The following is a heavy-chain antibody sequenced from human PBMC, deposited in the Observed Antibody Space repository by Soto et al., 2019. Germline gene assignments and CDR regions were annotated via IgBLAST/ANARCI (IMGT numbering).Heavy chain of an antibody. D-gene: IGHD3-9*01. J-gene: IGHJ4*02. CDR2: ISSDGTNT. V-gene: IGHV3-74*01. CDR3: EREYYGVLTGYYNAF. CDR1: GFSFRSYW. Sequence: EVQLVESGGGLVQSGGSLGLSCVASGFSFRSYWMHWVRQAPGKGLVWVARISSDGTNTTYADSANGRFTVSRDNAANTLYVTMSNLRAAVTAVYYWEREYYGVLTGYYNAFWGQGTPVTVSS.